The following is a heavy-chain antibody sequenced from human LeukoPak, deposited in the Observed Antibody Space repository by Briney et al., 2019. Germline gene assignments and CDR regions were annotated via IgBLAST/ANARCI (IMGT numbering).Heavy chain of an antibody. CDR1: GGSIISSYY. CDR3: ARAPNTGNDYYYHLDV. D-gene: IGHD1-14*01. V-gene: IGHV4-59*01. J-gene: IGHJ6*03. CDR2: TYHSGST. Sequence: PSETLSLTCTVSGGSIISSYYWSWIRPPPGRGLEWIGYTYHSGSTNYNPSLRSRVTISVDTSKKQFSLKLRSVTAADTAVYYCARAPNTGNDYYYHLDVWGKGTTVTVSS.